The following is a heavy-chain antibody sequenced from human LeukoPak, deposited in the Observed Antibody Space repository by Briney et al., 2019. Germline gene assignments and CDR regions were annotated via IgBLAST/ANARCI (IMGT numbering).Heavy chain of an antibody. CDR1: GYTFTGYY. J-gene: IGHJ4*02. CDR3: ARDRCTGGSCSYYFDF. Sequence: ASVKVSCKASGYTFTGYYMHWVRQAPGLGLEWMGWINPNSGGTSYAQKFQDRITMTRDASISTAYMELSRLRSDDTAIYFCARDRCTGGSCSYYFDFWGQGTLVTVSS. D-gene: IGHD2-15*01. V-gene: IGHV1-2*02. CDR2: INPNSGGT.